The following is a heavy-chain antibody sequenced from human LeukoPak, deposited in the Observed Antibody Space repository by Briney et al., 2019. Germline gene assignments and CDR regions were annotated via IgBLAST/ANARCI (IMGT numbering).Heavy chain of an antibody. CDR2: ISSSSSYI. V-gene: IGHV3-21*01. J-gene: IGHJ4*02. Sequence: GGSLRLSCAASGFTFSSYSMNWVRQAPGKGLEWVSPISSSSSYIYYADSVKGRFTIPRDNAKNSLYLQMNSLRAEDTAVYYCARVFDYGDSFFDYWGQGTLVTVSS. D-gene: IGHD4-17*01. CDR3: ARVFDYGDSFFDY. CDR1: GFTFSSYS.